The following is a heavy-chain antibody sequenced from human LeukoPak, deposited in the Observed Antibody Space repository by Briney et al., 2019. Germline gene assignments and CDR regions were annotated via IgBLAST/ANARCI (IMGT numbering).Heavy chain of an antibody. CDR2: ISGSGGST. V-gene: IGHV3-23*01. CDR1: GFTFSSYA. J-gene: IGHJ4*02. CDR3: AKGKDDSSGWYFFY. Sequence: GGSLRLSCAASGFTFSSYAMNWVRQAPGKGREWVSAISGSGGSTYYADSVKGRFTISRDNSKNTPYLQMNSLRAEDTAVYYCAKGKDDSSGWYFFYWGQGTLVTVSS. D-gene: IGHD6-19*01.